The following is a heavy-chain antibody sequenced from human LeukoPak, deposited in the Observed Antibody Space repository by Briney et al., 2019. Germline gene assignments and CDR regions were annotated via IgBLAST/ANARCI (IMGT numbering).Heavy chain of an antibody. CDR1: GGSINSHSYY. CDR2: VYYDGTS. J-gene: IGHJ4*02. V-gene: IGHV4-39*01. CDR3: VRHISTNTGYFDS. D-gene: IGHD5-24*01. Sequence: SETLSLTCTVSGGSINSHSYYWGWIRQPPGKGLEWIGSVYYDGTSYSNPSLKTRVGVFVDTFRDQFSLDLDFVTAADTALYYCVRHISTNTGYFDSCGQGTLVSVSS.